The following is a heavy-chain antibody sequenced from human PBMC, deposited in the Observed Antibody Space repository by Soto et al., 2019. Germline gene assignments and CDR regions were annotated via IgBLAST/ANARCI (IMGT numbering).Heavy chain of an antibody. D-gene: IGHD3-10*01. Sequence: SETLSLTFTVSGGSISSSRYYWGWIPPPPGKGLEWIGSIYYSGSTYYNPSLKSRVTISVDTSKNQFSLKLSSVTAADTAVYYCASSSYGSGSYWSGEPLYGMEVWGQGTTVT. CDR2: IYYSGST. J-gene: IGHJ6*02. CDR1: GGSISSSRYY. CDR3: ASSSYGSGSYWSGEPLYGMEV. V-gene: IGHV4-39*01.